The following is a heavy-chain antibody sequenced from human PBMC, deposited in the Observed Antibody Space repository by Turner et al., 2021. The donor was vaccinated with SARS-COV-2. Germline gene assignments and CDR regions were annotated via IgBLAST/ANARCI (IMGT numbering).Heavy chain of an antibody. D-gene: IGHD3-22*01. V-gene: IGHV3-73*01. CDR2: IRSKANSYAT. J-gene: IGHJ6*02. CDR3: TTPPVAGLVVIDDDYYYGMDV. CDR1: GFTFSGSA. Sequence: EVQLVESGGGLVQPGGSLKLSCAASGFTFSGSAMHWVRQAPVKGLEWVGRIRSKANSYATAYAASVKGRFTISRDDSKNTAYLQMNSLKTEDTAVYYCTTPPVAGLVVIDDDYYYGMDVWGQGTTVTVSS.